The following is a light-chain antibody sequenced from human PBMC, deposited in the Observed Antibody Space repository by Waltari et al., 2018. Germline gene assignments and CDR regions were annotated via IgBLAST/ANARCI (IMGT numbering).Light chain of an antibody. CDR3: QHRDHWPPDAT. CDR2: GTA. V-gene: IGKV3D-20*02. CDR1: RSVSNTY. J-gene: IGKJ3*01. Sequence: EIVLTQSPGTLSLSPGERATLSCRASRSVSNTYLAWYQQKPGQAPRLLIYGTATRATGIPAGFRGSGSGTDFTLTISSLEAEDFAVYYCQHRDHWPPDATFGPGTKVDI.